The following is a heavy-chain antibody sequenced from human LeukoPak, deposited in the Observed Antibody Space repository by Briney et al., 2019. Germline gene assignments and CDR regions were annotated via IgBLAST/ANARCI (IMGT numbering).Heavy chain of an antibody. CDR1: GFTFDDYG. CDR2: INWNGGST. J-gene: IGHJ4*02. D-gene: IGHD3-22*01. CDR3: ARASHDIPTSGYLDY. V-gene: IGHV3-20*04. Sequence: GGSLRLSCAASGFTFDDYGMSWVRQAPGKGLEWVSGINWNGGSTGYADSVKGRFTISRDNAKNSLYLQMNSLRAEDTALYYCARASHDIPTSGYLDYWGQGTLVTVSS.